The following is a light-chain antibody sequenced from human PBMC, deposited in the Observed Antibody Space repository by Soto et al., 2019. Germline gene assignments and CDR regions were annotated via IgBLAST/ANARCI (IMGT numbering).Light chain of an antibody. V-gene: IGLV1-40*01. CDR2: ANI. CDR3: QSYDSSLSALV. CDR1: SSNIRAGYD. Sequence: QSVLTQPPSVSGAPGQRVTISCTGSSSNIRAGYDVQWYQQLRGTAPKLLISANINRPSGVPDRFSGSKSGTSASLAITGLQAEDEADYYCQSYDSSLSALVFGGGTKLTVL. J-gene: IGLJ3*02.